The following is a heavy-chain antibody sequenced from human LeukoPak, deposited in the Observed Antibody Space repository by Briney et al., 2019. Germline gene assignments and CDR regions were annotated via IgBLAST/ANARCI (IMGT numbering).Heavy chain of an antibody. V-gene: IGHV4-39*07. CDR3: VTCGGDCYSGGLFDY. D-gene: IGHD2-21*02. J-gene: IGHJ4*02. CDR1: GGSISSSSYY. Sequence: SETLSLTCTVSGGSISSSSYYWGWLRQPPGKGLEWIGSIYYSGSTYYNPSLKSRVTISVDTSKNQFSLKLSSVTAADTAVYYCVTCGGDCYSGGLFDYWGQGTLVTVSS. CDR2: IYYSGST.